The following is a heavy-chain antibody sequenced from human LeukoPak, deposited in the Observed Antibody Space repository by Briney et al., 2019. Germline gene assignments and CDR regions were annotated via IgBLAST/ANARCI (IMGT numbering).Heavy chain of an antibody. Sequence: GESLKISCKGSGYSFTSYWIGWVRQMPGRGLEWMGIIYPGDSDTRYSPSFQGQVTISADKSISTAYLQWSSLKASDTAMYYCARLGGNFFGYGDYGGWVDYWGQGTLVTVSS. CDR3: ARLGGNFFGYGDYGGWVDY. D-gene: IGHD4-17*01. J-gene: IGHJ4*02. V-gene: IGHV5-51*01. CDR1: GYSFTSYW. CDR2: IYPGDSDT.